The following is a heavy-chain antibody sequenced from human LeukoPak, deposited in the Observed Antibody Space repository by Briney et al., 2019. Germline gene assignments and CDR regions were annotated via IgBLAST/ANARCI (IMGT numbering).Heavy chain of an antibody. CDR3: ARLRFLEWFPDY. Sequence: ASVKVSCKASGYTFTSYGISWVRQAPGQGLEWMGWISAYNGNTNYAQKLQGRVTTTTDTSTSTAYMELRSLRSDDTAVYYCARLRFLEWFPDYWGQGTLVTVSS. CDR2: ISAYNGNT. D-gene: IGHD3-3*01. V-gene: IGHV1-18*01. CDR1: GYTFTSYG. J-gene: IGHJ4*02.